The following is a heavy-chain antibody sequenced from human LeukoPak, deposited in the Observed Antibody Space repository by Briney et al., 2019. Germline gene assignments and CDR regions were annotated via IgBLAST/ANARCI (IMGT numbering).Heavy chain of an antibody. Sequence: PSGTLSLTCAVSGGSISSSNWWSWVRQPPGKGLEWIGEIYHSGSTNYNPSLKSRVTISVDKSKNQFSLKLSSVTAADTAVNYCASSMVPGTYYYYYYGMDVWGQGTTVTVSS. D-gene: IGHD3-10*01. CDR3: ASSMVPGTYYYYYYGMDV. CDR2: IYHSGST. CDR1: GGSISSSNW. V-gene: IGHV4-4*02. J-gene: IGHJ6*02.